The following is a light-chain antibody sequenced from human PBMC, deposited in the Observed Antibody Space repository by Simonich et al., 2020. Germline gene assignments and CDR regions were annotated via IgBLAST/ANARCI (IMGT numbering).Light chain of an antibody. Sequence: DIVMTQTPLSLSVTPGQPASISCKSSQSLLHSDGKTYLYWYLQKPGQSPQLLIYEVSNRVSGWPDSVSGSGSGTDFTLKISRVEAEDVGVYYCMQSIQLPRITFGQGKRLEIK. V-gene: IGKV2D-29*02. CDR1: QSLLHSDGKTY. CDR3: MQSIQLPRIT. CDR2: EVS. J-gene: IGKJ5*01.